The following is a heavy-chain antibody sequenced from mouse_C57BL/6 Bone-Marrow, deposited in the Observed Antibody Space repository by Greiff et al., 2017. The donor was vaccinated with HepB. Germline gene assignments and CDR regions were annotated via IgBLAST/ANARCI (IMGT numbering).Heavy chain of an antibody. J-gene: IGHJ4*01. CDR3: ARRGITPYYYAMDY. CDR1: GFTFSSYG. V-gene: IGHV5-6*01. Sequence: EVQLVESGGDLVKPGGSLKLSCAASGFTFSSYGMSWVRQTPDKRLEWVATISSGGSYTYYPDSVKGRFTISRDNAKNTLYLQMSSLKSEDTAMYYCARRGITPYYYAMDYWGQGTSVTVSS. CDR2: ISSGGSYT. D-gene: IGHD2-4*01.